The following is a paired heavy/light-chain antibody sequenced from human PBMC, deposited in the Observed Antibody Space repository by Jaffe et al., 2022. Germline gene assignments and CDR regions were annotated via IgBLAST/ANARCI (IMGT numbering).Light chain of an antibody. CDR1: SSDVGGYNY. V-gene: IGLV2-14*03. J-gene: IGLJ2*01. CDR3: SSYTSSSTLYVV. Sequence: QSALTQPASVSGSPGQSITISCTGTSSDVGGYNYVSWYQQHPGKAPKLMIYDVSNRPSGVSNRFSGSKSGNTASLTISGLQAEDEADYYCSSYTSSSTLYVVFGGGTKLTVL. CDR2: DVS.
Heavy chain of an antibody. Sequence: QVQLVESGGGVVQPGGSLRLSCAASGFTFSSYGLHWVRQAPGKGLEWVAFIRYDGSKKFYADSVKGRFTISRDDSENTLYLQMNSLRAEDTAVYYCAKDSSGVWGQGTLVTVSS. CDR2: IRYDGSKK. CDR1: GFTFSSYG. V-gene: IGHV3-30*02. J-gene: IGHJ4*02. D-gene: IGHD2-8*01. CDR3: AKDSSGV.